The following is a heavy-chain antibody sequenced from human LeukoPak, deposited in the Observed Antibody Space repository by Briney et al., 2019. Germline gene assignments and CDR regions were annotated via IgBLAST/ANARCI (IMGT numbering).Heavy chain of an antibody. V-gene: IGHV3-23*01. CDR2: SSGSGGST. J-gene: IGHJ3*02. Sequence: GGSLRLSCAASGFTFSSYAMSWVRQAPGKGLEWVSASSGSGGSTYYAGSVKGRFTISRDNSKNTLYLQMNSLRAEDTAVYYCAKDRSDWGNTDAFDIWGQGTMVTVSS. D-gene: IGHD3-16*01. CDR3: AKDRSDWGNTDAFDI. CDR1: GFTFSSYA.